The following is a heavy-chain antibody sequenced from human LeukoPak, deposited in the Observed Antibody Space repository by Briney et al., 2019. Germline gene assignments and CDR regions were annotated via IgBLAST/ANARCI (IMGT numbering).Heavy chain of an antibody. CDR1: GFTFSNSD. Sequence: GGSLRLSFAASGFTFSNSDMHWVRQATGKGLEWVSGIGTVGDTSYPGSVKGRFTISRENAKNSLYLQMNSLRAGDTAIYYCARGGGNSYGYYFDYWGQGILVTVSS. D-gene: IGHD5-18*01. CDR2: IGTVGDT. CDR3: ARGGGNSYGYYFDY. J-gene: IGHJ4*02. V-gene: IGHV3-13*01.